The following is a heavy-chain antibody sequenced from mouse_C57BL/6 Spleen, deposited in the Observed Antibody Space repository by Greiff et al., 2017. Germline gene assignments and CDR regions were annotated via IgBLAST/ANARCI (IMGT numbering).Heavy chain of an antibody. D-gene: IGHD2-1*01. CDR1: GFTFSSYA. CDR2: ISSGGDYI. J-gene: IGHJ3*01. Sequence: EVQGVESGEGLVKPGGSLKLSCAASGFTFSSYAMSWVRQTPEKRLEWVAYISSGGDYIYYADTVKGRFTISRDNARNTLYLQMSSLKSEDTAMYYCTRYGNYGGFAYWGQGTLVTVSA. CDR3: TRYGNYGGFAY. V-gene: IGHV5-9-1*02.